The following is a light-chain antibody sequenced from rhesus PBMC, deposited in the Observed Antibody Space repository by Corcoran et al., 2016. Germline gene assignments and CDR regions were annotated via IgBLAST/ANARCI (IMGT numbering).Light chain of an antibody. CDR2: IAS. CDR3: QQYYSFPLT. CDR1: QTFTTS. V-gene: IGKV1-46*01. Sequence: DIQMTQSPSSLSASLGDTVPITCRASQTFTTSLAWYQQKPGRAPNLLIYIASNLQSGVPSRFSGSKSGTDFTLTINSLQPEDIASYYCQQYYSFPLTFGGGTKVELK. J-gene: IGKJ4*01.